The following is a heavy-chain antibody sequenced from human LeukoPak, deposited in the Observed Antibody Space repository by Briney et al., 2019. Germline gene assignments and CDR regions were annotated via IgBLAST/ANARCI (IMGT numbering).Heavy chain of an antibody. J-gene: IGHJ3*02. CDR2: MNPNSGNT. Sequence: GASVKASCKASGYTFTSYDINWVRQATGQGLEWMGWMNPNSGNTGYAQKFQGRVTMTRNTSISTAYMELSSLRSEDTAVYYCARMYSSSWTQYAFDIWGQGTMVTVSS. CDR3: ARMYSSSWTQYAFDI. CDR1: GYTFTSYD. V-gene: IGHV1-8*01. D-gene: IGHD6-13*01.